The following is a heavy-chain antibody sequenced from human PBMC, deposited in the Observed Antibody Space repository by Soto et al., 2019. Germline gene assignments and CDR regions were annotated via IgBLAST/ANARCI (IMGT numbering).Heavy chain of an antibody. CDR2: INPSGGST. CDR1: GYTFTSYY. J-gene: IGHJ4*02. Sequence: ASVKVSCKASGYTFTSYYMHWVRQAPGQGLEWMGIINPSGGSTSYAQKFQGRVTMTRDTSTSTVYMELSSLRSEDTAVYYCARSNWKTAASVYFDYWGQGTLVTSPQ. V-gene: IGHV1-46*01. CDR3: ARSNWKTAASVYFDY. D-gene: IGHD1-1*01.